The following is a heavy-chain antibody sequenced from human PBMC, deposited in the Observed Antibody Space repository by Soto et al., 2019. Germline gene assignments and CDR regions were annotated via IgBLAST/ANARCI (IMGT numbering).Heavy chain of an antibody. CDR1: GFTVRRNY. Sequence: EVQLVESGGGLVQPGGSLRLSCAASGFTVRRNYMNWVRQAPGKGLEWVSVIHSGGDTHYADSVKGRFTISKDNSKNTVYLQMNSLRAEDTGVYYCAREPFGSETQDPEYRGQGTLVTVSS. V-gene: IGHV3-66*01. D-gene: IGHD3-10*01. J-gene: IGHJ4*02. CDR2: IHSGGDT. CDR3: AREPFGSETQDPEY.